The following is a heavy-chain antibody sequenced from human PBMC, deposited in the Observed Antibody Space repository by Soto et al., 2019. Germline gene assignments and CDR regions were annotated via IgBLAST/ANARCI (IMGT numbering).Heavy chain of an antibody. CDR3: ARDGYVEMATNPIDY. J-gene: IGHJ4*02. CDR1: GWTFSSYS. Sequence: GGALTLSCAACGWTFSSYSMNWVRQAPGKGLEWVSSISSSSSYIYYADSVKGRFTISRDNAKNSLYLQMNSLRAEDTAVYYCARDGYVEMATNPIDYRGQGTLVTGSS. CDR2: ISSSSSYI. V-gene: IGHV3-21*01. D-gene: IGHD5-12*01.